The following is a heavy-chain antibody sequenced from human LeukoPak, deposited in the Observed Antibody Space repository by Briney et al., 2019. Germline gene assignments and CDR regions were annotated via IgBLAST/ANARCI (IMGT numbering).Heavy chain of an antibody. D-gene: IGHD6-13*01. V-gene: IGHV3-30*09. CDR1: GVSLSGYGFISYA. Sequence: GGSLRLSCAASGVSLSGYGFISYAMHWVRQAPGEGLECVAVVSYDGGDKNYADSVKGRFAISRDNSKNILYLQMNSLRAEDTAVYYCVREVAAGTDWGQGTLVTVSS. CDR2: VSYDGGDK. CDR3: VREVAAGTD. J-gene: IGHJ4*02.